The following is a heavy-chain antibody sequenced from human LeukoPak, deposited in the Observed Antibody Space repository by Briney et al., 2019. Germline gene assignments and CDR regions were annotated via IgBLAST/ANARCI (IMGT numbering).Heavy chain of an antibody. Sequence: SQTLSLTCTVSGDSISSGGYYWSWIRQSPGKGLEWIGSLYDSGSTYYNPSLKSRVTISVDTSKNQFSLKLTSVTAADTAVYYCARHQEVCCCKLGWLDPWGQGTLVTVSS. D-gene: IGHD2-15*01. J-gene: IGHJ5*02. CDR1: GDSISSGGYY. V-gene: IGHV4-39*01. CDR3: ARHQEVCCCKLGWLDP. CDR2: LYDSGST.